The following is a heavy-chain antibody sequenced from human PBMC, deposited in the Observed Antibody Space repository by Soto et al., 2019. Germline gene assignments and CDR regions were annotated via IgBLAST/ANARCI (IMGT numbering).Heavy chain of an antibody. Sequence: GSLRLSCTASGFTLGDYAMSWFRHAPGKGLEWVGFIRSKAYGGTTEYAASVKGRFTISRDDSKSIAYLQMNSLKTEDTAVYYCTSFIGWEVRRGPFAIRGQGTMVTGSS. CDR2: IRSKAYGGTT. CDR3: TSFIGWEVRRGPFAI. CDR1: GFTLGDYA. J-gene: IGHJ3*02. V-gene: IGHV3-49*03. D-gene: IGHD1-26*01.